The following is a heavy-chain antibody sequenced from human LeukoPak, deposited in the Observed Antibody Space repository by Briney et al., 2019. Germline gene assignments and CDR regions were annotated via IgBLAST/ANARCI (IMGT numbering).Heavy chain of an antibody. J-gene: IGHJ4*02. V-gene: IGHV1-46*01. Sequence: ASVEVSCKASGYTFTSNYIHWVRQAPGQGLEWMGMIYPRDGSTSYAQKFQGRVTVTRDTSTSTVHMELSGLRSEDTAVYYCARDQEAFDYWGQGTLVTVSS. CDR3: ARDQEAFDY. CDR1: GYTFTSNY. CDR2: IYPRDGST.